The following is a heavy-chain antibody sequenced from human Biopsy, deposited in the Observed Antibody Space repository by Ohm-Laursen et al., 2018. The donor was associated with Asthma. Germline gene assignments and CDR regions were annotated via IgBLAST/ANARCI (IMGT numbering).Heavy chain of an antibody. CDR3: VRGSSSWHHGPFHYYYGLDV. J-gene: IGHJ6*02. Sequence: SETLSLTCSLSSGSGGYMRSGNYYWGWIRQPPGKGLEWIGSIYYSGTTYYNQSLESRVTVSADTSKNQFSRKLTSVTAADTAVYYCVRGSSSWHHGPFHYYYGLDVWGQGTTATVSS. CDR2: IYYSGTT. D-gene: IGHD6-13*01. CDR1: SGSGGYMRSGNYY. V-gene: IGHV4-39*01.